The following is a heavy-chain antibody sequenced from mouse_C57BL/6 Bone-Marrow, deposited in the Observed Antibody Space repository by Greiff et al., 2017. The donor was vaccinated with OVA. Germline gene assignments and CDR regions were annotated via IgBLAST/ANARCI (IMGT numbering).Heavy chain of an antibody. CDR1: GFTFSSYA. CDR3: ARAGDDGAFDY. D-gene: IGHD1-1*01. V-gene: IGHV5-4*01. J-gene: IGHJ2*01. CDR2: ISDGGSYT. Sequence: EVQGVESGGGLVKPGGSLKLSCAASGFTFSSYAMSWVRQTPEKRLEWVATISDGGSYTYYPDNVKGRFTISRDNAKNNLYLQMSHLKSEDTAMYYCARAGDDGAFDYWGQGTTLTVSS.